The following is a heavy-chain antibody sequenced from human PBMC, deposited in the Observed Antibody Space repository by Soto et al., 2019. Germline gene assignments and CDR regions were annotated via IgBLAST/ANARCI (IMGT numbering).Heavy chain of an antibody. CDR3: ARDWGTPGRGSAVGYYYHYGMDV. V-gene: IGHV3-7*05. CDR2: IKDDGSEK. CDR1: EFTFNTYW. D-gene: IGHD6-19*01. J-gene: IGHJ6*02. Sequence: EVQLVESGGGLVQPGGSLRLSCLASEFTFNTYWMNWVRQAPGRGLEWVANIKDDGSEKNYVDSVKGRFTISRDNAKNSLYLQMNSLRGEDTGVYFWARDWGTPGRGSAVGYYYHYGMDVWGQGTTVTVSS.